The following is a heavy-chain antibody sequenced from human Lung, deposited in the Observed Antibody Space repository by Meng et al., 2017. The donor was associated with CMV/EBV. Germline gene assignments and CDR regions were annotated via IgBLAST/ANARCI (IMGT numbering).Heavy chain of an antibody. CDR2: IIPIFGTA. V-gene: IGHV1-69*05. CDR3: ARAVDYYYYYGRDV. CDR1: GGTFSSYA. Sequence: SVXISCKASGGTFSSYAISWVRQAPGQGLEWMGGIIPIFGTANYAQKFQGRVTITTDESTSTAYMELSSLRSEDTAVYYCARAVDYYYYYGRDVWGQGTXVTVSS. J-gene: IGHJ6*02.